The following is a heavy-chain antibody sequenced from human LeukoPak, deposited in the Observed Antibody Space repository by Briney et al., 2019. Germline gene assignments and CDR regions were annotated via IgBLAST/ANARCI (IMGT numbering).Heavy chain of an antibody. CDR3: ARDGGQYYDFWSGYPRNDAFDI. V-gene: IGHV3-48*01. Sequence: QPGGSLRLSCAASGFTFSSYSMNWVRQAPGKGLEWVSYISSSSTIYYADSVKGRFTISRDNAKNSLYLQMNSLRAEDTAVYYCARDGGQYYDFWSGYPRNDAFDIWGQGTMVTVSS. J-gene: IGHJ3*02. CDR1: GFTFSSYS. CDR2: ISSSSTI. D-gene: IGHD3-3*01.